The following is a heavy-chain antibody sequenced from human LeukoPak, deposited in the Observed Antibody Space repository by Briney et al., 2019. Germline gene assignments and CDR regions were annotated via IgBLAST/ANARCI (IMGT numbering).Heavy chain of an antibody. CDR3: ARPGHYYGSGSYSV. V-gene: IGHV4-34*01. Sequence: PSETLSLTCAVYGGSFSGYYWSWIRQPPGKGLEWNGEINHSGSTNYNPSLKSRVTISVDTSKNQFSLKLSSVTAADTAVYYCARPGHYYGSGSYSVWGQGTLVTVSS. CDR1: GGSFSGYY. J-gene: IGHJ4*02. D-gene: IGHD3-10*01. CDR2: INHSGST.